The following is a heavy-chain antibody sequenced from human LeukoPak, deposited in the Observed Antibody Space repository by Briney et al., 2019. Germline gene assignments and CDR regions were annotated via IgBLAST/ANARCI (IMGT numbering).Heavy chain of an antibody. D-gene: IGHD3-10*01. CDR1: GYTFTSYG. CDR3: AREEGVRGVIRGNWFDP. J-gene: IGHJ5*02. V-gene: IGHV1-18*01. CDR2: ISAYNGNT. Sequence: GASVKVSCKASGYTFTSYGISWVRQAPGQGLEWMGWISAYNGNTNYAQKLQGRVTMTRDTSISTAYMELSRLRSDDTAVYYCAREEGVRGVIRGNWFDPWGQGTLVTVSS.